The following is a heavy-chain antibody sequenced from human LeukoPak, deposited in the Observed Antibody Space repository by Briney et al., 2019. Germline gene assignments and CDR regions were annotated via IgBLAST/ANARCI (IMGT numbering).Heavy chain of an antibody. Sequence: PGGSLRLSCAASGFTFSSYWMHWVRQAPGKGLVWVSRINSDGSSTSDADSVKGRFTISRDNAKKTLFLQMNSLRAEDTAVYYCARGRSRTTYLFDYWGQGTLVTVSS. J-gene: IGHJ4*02. V-gene: IGHV3-74*01. CDR1: GFTFSSYW. D-gene: IGHD2-2*01. CDR2: INSDGSST. CDR3: ARGRSRTTYLFDY.